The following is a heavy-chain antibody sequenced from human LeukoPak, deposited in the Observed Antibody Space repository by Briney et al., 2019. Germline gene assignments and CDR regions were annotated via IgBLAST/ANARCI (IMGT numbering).Heavy chain of an antibody. Sequence: PGGSLRLSCAASGFTFSSYAMHWVRQAPGKGLEWVAVISSDGTIKYCADSVPFTISRDNSKNTLYLQMNSLRTEDTAVYYCARGSGSGDYPRYFDYWGQGNLVTVSS. CDR2: ISSDGTIK. CDR1: GFTFSSYA. CDR3: ARGSGSGDYPRYFDY. D-gene: IGHD3-10*01. V-gene: IGHV3-30-3*01. J-gene: IGHJ4*02.